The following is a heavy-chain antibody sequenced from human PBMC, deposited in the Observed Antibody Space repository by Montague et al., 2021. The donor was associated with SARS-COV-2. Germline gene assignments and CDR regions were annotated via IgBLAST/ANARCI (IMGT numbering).Heavy chain of an antibody. CDR2: IYYSGST. J-gene: IGHJ3*02. Sequence: SETLSLTCTVSGGSISSYYWSWIRQPPGKGLEWIGYIYYSGSTNYNPSLKSRVTISLDTSKNQFSLKLNSVTAADTAVYYCARGYYGRGAFDIWGQGTMVTVSS. CDR1: GGSISSYY. CDR3: ARGYYGRGAFDI. D-gene: IGHD3-10*01. V-gene: IGHV4-59*01.